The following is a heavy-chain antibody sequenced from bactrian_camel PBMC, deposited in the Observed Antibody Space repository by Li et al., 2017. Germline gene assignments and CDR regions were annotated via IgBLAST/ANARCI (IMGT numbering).Heavy chain of an antibody. V-gene: IGHV3S31*01. CDR2: INEDGTPT. CDR1: GFTVSANS. D-gene: IGHD2*01. CDR3: AKSSGNTYPTYDY. J-gene: IGHJ4*01. Sequence: VQLVESGGGLVQPGGSLRLSCAASGFTVSANSMSWVRQAPGKGLEWVSTINEDGTPTYYANSVKGRFTISRDNAKNTLYLQMNSLKTEDTSMYYCAKSSGNTYPTYDYWGQGTQVTVS.